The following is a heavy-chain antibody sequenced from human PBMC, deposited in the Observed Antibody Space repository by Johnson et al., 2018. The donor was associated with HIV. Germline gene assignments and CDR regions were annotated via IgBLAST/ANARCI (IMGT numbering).Heavy chain of an antibody. CDR1: GFTSSSYA. CDR2: ISGSGGST. J-gene: IGHJ3*02. D-gene: IGHD1-1*01. Sequence: VQLVESGGGVVQPGGSLRLSCAASGFTSSSYAMSWVRQASGKGLEWVSAISGSGGSTYYADSLKGRFTISRDNSKNTLYLQMNSLRAEDTAVYYCANPTGSDAFDIWGQGTMVTVSS. CDR3: ANPTGSDAFDI. V-gene: IGHV3-23*04.